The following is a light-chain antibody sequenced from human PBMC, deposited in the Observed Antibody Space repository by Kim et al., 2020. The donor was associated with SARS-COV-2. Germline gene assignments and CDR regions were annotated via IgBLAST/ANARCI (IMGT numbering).Light chain of an antibody. CDR2: GAT. CDR3: QQYGTSHGWP. Sequence: PGDRATLFCRASQRVISGYVAWYQHKPGQAPRLLIYGATSRAIGIPDRFSGSGSGTDFTLVISKLGPEDFAVYYCQQYGTSHGWPFGQGTKVDIK. J-gene: IGKJ1*01. CDR1: QRVISGY. V-gene: IGKV3-20*01.